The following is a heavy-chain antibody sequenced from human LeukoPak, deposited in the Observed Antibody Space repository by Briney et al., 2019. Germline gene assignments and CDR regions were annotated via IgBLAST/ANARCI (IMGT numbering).Heavy chain of an antibody. J-gene: IGHJ5*02. CDR3: TTAWSNPGGNWFDP. D-gene: IGHD3-3*01. CDR2: IKSKTDGGTT. V-gene: IGHV3-15*01. CDR1: GFTFSNAW. Sequence: GGSLRLSCAASGFTFSNAWMSWVRQAPGKGLEWVGRIKSKTDGGTTDYAAPVKGRFTISRDDSKNTLYLQMNSLKTEGTAVYYCTTAWSNPGGNWFDPWGQGTLVTVSS.